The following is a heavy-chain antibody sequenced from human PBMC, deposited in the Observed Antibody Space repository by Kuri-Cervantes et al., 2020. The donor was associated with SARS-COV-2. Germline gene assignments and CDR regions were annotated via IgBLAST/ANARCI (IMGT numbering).Heavy chain of an antibody. D-gene: IGHD1-26*01. V-gene: IGHV3-30*02. J-gene: IGHJ6*03. CDR3: AKDESAWEWYYYYYMDV. CDR1: GFTFSSYG. Sequence: GESLKISCAASGFTFSSYGMHWVRQAPGKGLEWVAFIRYDGSNKYYADSVKGRFTISRDNSKNTLYLQMNSLRAEDTAVYYCAKDESAWEWYYYYYMDVWGKGTTVIVSS. CDR2: IRYDGSNK.